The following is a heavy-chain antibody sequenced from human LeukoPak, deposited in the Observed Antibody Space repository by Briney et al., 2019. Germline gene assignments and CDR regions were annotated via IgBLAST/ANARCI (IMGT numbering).Heavy chain of an antibody. V-gene: IGHV3-23*01. J-gene: IGHJ1*01. D-gene: IGHD5/OR15-5a*01. CDR3: AKDLPSSD. CDR2: TTFSGGTT. CDR1: GSAFSSYA. Sequence: GGSLRLSCAASGSAFSSYAMSWVRQAPGKGLEWVSGTTFSGGTTYYADSVKGRFTISRDNSKNTLYLQMNSLRAEDTAVYYCAKDLPSSDWGQGTLVTVSS.